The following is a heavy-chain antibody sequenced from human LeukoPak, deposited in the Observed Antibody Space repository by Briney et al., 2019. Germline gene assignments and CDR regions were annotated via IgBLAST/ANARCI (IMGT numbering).Heavy chain of an antibody. V-gene: IGHV1-2*02. CDR1: GYTFTGYY. D-gene: IGHD4-23*01. CDR2: INPNSGGT. J-gene: IGHJ4*02. Sequence: GASVKVSCKASGYTFTGYYMHWVRQAPGQGLEWMGWINPNSGGTNYAQNFQGRVIMTRDTSITTAYMELSRLRSDDTAVYYCARDFERDMTTVADYWGQGTLVTVSS. CDR3: ARDFERDMTTVADY.